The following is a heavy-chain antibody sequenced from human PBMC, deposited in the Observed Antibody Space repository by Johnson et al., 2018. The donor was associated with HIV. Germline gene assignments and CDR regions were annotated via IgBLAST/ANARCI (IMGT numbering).Heavy chain of an antibody. CDR2: INWNGGNT. CDR3: AAPDIVVVVALEGDAFDI. Sequence: VQLLESGGGLVQPGGSLRLSCAASGFTFDDYGMSWVRQVPGKGLEWVSSINWNGGNTRYADSVKGRFTISRDNAKNSLYVQMNSLRAEDTAVYYCAAPDIVVVVALEGDAFDIWGQGTMVTVSS. V-gene: IGHV3-20*04. J-gene: IGHJ3*02. CDR1: GFTFDDYG. D-gene: IGHD2-15*01.